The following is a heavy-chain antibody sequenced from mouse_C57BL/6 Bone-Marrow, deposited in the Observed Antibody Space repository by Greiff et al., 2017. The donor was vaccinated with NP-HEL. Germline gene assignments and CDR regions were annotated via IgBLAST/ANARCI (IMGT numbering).Heavy chain of an antibody. D-gene: IGHD3-2*02. CDR2: IYPGDGDT. Sequence: QVQLQQSGPELVKPGASVKISCKASGYAFSSSWMNWVKQRPGKGLEWIGRIYPGDGDTNYNGKFKGKAKLTADKSSSTAYLQLSSLTSEDSAVYFCARSETAQATWVAYWGQGTLVTVSA. CDR1: GYAFSSSW. J-gene: IGHJ3*01. CDR3: ARSETAQATWVAY. V-gene: IGHV1-82*01.